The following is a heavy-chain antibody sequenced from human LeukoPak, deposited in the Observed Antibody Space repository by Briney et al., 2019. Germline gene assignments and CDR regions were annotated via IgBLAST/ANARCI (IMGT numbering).Heavy chain of an antibody. CDR3: ATPMGWIQLWSTTWGGMDV. V-gene: IGHV3-23*01. J-gene: IGHJ6*02. CDR1: GFTFSSYA. Sequence: GGSLRLSCAASGFTFSSYAMSWVRQAPGKGLEWVSAISGSGGSTYYADSVKGRFTISRDNSKNTLYLQMNSLRAEDTAVYYCATPMGWIQLWSTTWGGMDVWGQGTTVTVSS. CDR2: ISGSGGST. D-gene: IGHD5-18*01.